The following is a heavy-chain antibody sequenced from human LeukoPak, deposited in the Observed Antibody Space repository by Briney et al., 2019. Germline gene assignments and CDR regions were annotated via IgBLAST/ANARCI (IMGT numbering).Heavy chain of an antibody. J-gene: IGHJ4*02. CDR3: AREWAFVAVAGLGQQEGLDY. CDR2: ISAYNGNT. CDR1: GYTFTSYG. V-gene: IGHV1-18*01. Sequence: ASVKVSCKASGYTFTSYGISWVRRAPGQGLEWMGWISAYNGNTNYAQKLQGRVTMTTDTSTSTAYMELRSLRSDDTAVYYCAREWAFVAVAGLGQQEGLDYWGQGTLVTVSS. D-gene: IGHD6-19*01.